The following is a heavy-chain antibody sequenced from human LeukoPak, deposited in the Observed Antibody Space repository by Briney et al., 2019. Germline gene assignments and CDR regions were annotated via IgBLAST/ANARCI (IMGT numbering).Heavy chain of an antibody. CDR3: ARDPIFGVVSYWFDP. J-gene: IGHJ5*02. CDR2: ISAYNGNT. CDR1: GYTFTGYY. Sequence: ASVKVSCKASGYTFTGYYMHWVRQAPGQGLEWMGWISAYNGNTNYAQKLQGRVTMTTDTSTSTAYMELRSLRSDDTAVYYCARDPIFGVVSYWFDPWGQGTLVTVSS. V-gene: IGHV1-18*04. D-gene: IGHD3-3*01.